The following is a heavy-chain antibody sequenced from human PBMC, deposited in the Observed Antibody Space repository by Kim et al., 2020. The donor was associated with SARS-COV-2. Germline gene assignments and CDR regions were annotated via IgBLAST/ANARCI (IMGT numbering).Heavy chain of an antibody. Sequence: NYNPSLKSRVTISVDTSKNQFSLKLSSVTAADTAVYYCARGWGYGGILIPWGQGTLVTVSS. D-gene: IGHD2-15*01. J-gene: IGHJ5*02. V-gene: IGHV4-34*01. CDR3: ARGWGYGGILIP.